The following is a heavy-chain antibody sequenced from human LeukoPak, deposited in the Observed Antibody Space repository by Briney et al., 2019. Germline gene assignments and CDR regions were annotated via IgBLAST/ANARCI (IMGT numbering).Heavy chain of an antibody. Sequence: SETLSLTCTVSGGSITGYYWSWIRQPPGKGLEWIDYISYSGSTNYNPSLKSRVTMSVDTSKNQFSLKMRSVTAADTAVYYCARDQMTTVTTDYYYGMDVWGQGTTVTVSS. CDR1: GGSITGYY. V-gene: IGHV4-59*01. J-gene: IGHJ6*02. CDR3: ARDQMTTVTTDYYYGMDV. CDR2: ISYSGST. D-gene: IGHD4-17*01.